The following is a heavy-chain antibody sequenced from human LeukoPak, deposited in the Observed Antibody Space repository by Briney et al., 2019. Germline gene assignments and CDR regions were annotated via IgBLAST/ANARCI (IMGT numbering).Heavy chain of an antibody. D-gene: IGHD3-10*01. Sequence: ASVKVSCKASGYTFTGYYMHWVRQATGQGLEWMGWMNPNSGNTGYAQKFQGRVTITRNTSISTAYMELSSLRSEDTAVYYCARERVITMVRGVIPYYYYYYMDVWGKGTTVTVSS. CDR3: ARERVITMVRGVIPYYYYYYMDV. V-gene: IGHV1-8*03. CDR2: MNPNSGNT. J-gene: IGHJ6*03. CDR1: GYTFTGYY.